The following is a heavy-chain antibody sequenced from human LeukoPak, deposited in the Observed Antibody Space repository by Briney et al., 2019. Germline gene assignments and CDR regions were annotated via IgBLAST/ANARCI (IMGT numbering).Heavy chain of an antibody. J-gene: IGHJ6*03. Sequence: QSGGSLRLSCAASGFTFSSYGMHWVRQAPGKGLEWVAFIRYDGSNKYYADSVKGRFTISRDNSKNTLYLQMNSLRAEDTAVYYCAKVPAAGRYCMDVWGKGTTVTISS. CDR1: GFTFSSYG. CDR3: AKVPAAGRYCMDV. D-gene: IGHD2-2*01. CDR2: IRYDGSNK. V-gene: IGHV3-30*02.